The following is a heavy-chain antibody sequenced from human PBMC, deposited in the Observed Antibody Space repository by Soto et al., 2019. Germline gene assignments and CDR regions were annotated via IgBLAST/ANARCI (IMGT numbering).Heavy chain of an antibody. CDR1: GFTFSSYA. D-gene: IGHD5-12*01. J-gene: IGHJ4*02. Sequence: EVQLLESGGGLVQPGGSLRLSCAASGFTFSSYAMSWVRQAPGKGLEWVSAISGSGGSTYYADSVKGRFTISRDNSKNTLYQQMNSMRAEDTAVYYCAKDAGGDNYEALYYFDYWGQGTLVTVSS. V-gene: IGHV3-23*01. CDR3: AKDAGGDNYEALYYFDY. CDR2: ISGSGGST.